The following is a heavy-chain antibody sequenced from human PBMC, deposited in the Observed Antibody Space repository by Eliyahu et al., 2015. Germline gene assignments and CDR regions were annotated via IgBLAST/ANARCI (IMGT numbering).Heavy chain of an antibody. CDR1: GFTFSSYW. V-gene: IGHV3-7*01. CDR2: IKQDGSEK. CDR3: ASLTPPYYYGMDV. Sequence: EVQLVESGGGLVQPGGSLRLSCAASGFTFSSYWMSWVRQAPGKGLEWVANIKQDGSEKYYVDSVKGRFTISRDNAKNSLYLQMNSLRAEDTAVYYCASLTPPYYYGMDVWGQGTTVTVSS. J-gene: IGHJ6*02.